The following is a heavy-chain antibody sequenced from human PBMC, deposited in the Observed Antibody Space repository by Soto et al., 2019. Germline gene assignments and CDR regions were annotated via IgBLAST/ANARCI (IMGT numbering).Heavy chain of an antibody. Sequence: GASVKVSCKASGYTFTSYYMHWVRQAPGQGLEWMGGIIPIFGTANYAQKFQARVTITADESTSTAYMELSSLRSEDTAVYYCARDRGPSSGYYPYWFDPWGQGTLVTVSS. CDR2: IIPIFGTA. V-gene: IGHV1-69*13. CDR1: GYTFTSYY. D-gene: IGHD3-22*01. CDR3: ARDRGPSSGYYPYWFDP. J-gene: IGHJ5*02.